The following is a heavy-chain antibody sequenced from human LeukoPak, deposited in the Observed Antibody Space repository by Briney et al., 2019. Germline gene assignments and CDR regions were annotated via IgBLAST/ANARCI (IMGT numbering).Heavy chain of an antibody. CDR2: ISAYNGNT. Sequence: ASVKVSCKASGYTFTSYDISWVRQAPGQGLEWMGWISAYNGNTNYAQKLQGRVTMTTDTSTSTAYMELRSLRSDDTAVYYCAREDPWEEGYAFDIWGQGTMVTVSS. CDR1: GYTFTSYD. V-gene: IGHV1-18*01. D-gene: IGHD1-26*01. CDR3: AREDPWEEGYAFDI. J-gene: IGHJ3*02.